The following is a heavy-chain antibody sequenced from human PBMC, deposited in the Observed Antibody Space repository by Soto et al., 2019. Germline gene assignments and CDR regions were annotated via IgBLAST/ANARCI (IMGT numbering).Heavy chain of an antibody. V-gene: IGHV4-30-2*01. CDR2: VYHGGST. Sequence: SETLSLTCTVSGGSISSNAYSWSWIRQPPGKGLEWIGYVYHGGSTYYNPSLKSRVTISVDRSKNQFSLKLNSVTAADTAVYYCARSEGIGVTNFDYWSQGTLVTVS. D-gene: IGHD4-4*01. CDR3: ARSEGIGVTNFDY. CDR1: GGSISSNAYS. J-gene: IGHJ4*02.